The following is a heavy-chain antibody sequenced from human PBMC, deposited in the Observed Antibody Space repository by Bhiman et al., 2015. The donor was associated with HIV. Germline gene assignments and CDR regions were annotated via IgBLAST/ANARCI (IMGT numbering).Heavy chain of an antibody. V-gene: IGHV3-23*04. Sequence: EVQLVEWGGGLVQPGGSLRLSCAASGFTFSSYAMSWVRQAQGKGLEWVSAISGSGGSTYYADSVKGRFTISRDNSKNTLYLQLNSLRAEDTAVYYCAKDGRGIVEAADYLDYWGQGTLVTVSS. D-gene: IGHD6-13*01. CDR2: ISGSGGST. CDR3: AKDGRGIVEAADYLDY. CDR1: GFTFSSYA. J-gene: IGHJ4*02.